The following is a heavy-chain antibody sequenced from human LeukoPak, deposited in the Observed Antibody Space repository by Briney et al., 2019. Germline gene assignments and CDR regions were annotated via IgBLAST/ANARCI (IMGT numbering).Heavy chain of an antibody. J-gene: IGHJ5*02. CDR1: GGSISSYY. V-gene: IGHV4-59*01. CDR3: ARIFVYCSGDSCYWGWFDP. CDR2: NYYSGRT. Sequence: SETLSLTCTVSGGSISSYYWSLIRQPPGKGLEVVGHNYYSGRTNYHPPLKGRLTISVDTSKNQFSLKLSSVTVADTAVYYCARIFVYCSGDSCYWGWFDPWGQGTMVTVSS. D-gene: IGHD2-15*01.